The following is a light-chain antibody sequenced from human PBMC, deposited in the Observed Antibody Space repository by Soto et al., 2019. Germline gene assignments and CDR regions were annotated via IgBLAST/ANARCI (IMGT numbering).Light chain of an antibody. CDR1: QGIRDG. V-gene: IGKV1-6*01. CDR2: SAS. CDR3: LQDYSYPRT. Sequence: AIQMTQSPSSLSASAGDRVTITCRASQGIRDGLGWYQQKPGKAPILLIYSASSLQSGVPSRFSGSGSGTDFTLTISSLEPEDFATYYCLQDYSYPRTFGQGTKVEIK. J-gene: IGKJ1*01.